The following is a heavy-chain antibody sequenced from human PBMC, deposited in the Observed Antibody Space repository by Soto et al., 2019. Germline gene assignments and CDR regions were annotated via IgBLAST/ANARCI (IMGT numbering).Heavy chain of an antibody. J-gene: IGHJ6*02. Sequence: GGSLRLSCAASGFTFSSYAMSWVRQAPGKGLEWVSAISGSGGSTYYANSVKGRFTISRDNSKNTLHLQMNSLRAEDTAVYYCAKDGPKWELPTDEYYYGMDVWGQGTTVTVSS. CDR3: AKDGPKWELPTDEYYYGMDV. CDR2: ISGSGGST. D-gene: IGHD1-26*01. CDR1: GFTFSSYA. V-gene: IGHV3-23*01.